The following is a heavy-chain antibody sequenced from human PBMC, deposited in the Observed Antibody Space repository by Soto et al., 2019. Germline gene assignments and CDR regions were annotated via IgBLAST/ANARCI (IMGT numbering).Heavy chain of an antibody. CDR2: VSHDGRNT. Sequence: VQLVEAGGGVVQPGRSLRLSCAASGFTFSDYAMHWVRQAPGKGLERVAAVSHDGRNTHYADSVKGRFTISRDSCKNKVSLEITSLRAEDRAVYYCAKGGRQWLVTSDFNYWGQGALVTVSS. D-gene: IGHD6-19*01. J-gene: IGHJ4*02. CDR3: AKGGRQWLVTSDFNY. CDR1: GFTFSDYA. V-gene: IGHV3-30*18.